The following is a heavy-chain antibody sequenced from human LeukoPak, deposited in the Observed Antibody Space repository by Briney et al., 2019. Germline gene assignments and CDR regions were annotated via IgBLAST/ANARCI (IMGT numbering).Heavy chain of an antibody. Sequence: PSETLSLTCNVSGGSISYFFWRWIRQPPGKGLEWIAYIHYSGTTNHNPSLKSRVTISLDTSKNQLSLNLTSVTAADTAVYYCARGGVLPRGFDSWGQGTLVTVSS. CDR2: IHYSGTT. CDR3: ARGGVLPRGFDS. CDR1: GGSISYFF. V-gene: IGHV4-59*01. D-gene: IGHD3-16*01. J-gene: IGHJ5*01.